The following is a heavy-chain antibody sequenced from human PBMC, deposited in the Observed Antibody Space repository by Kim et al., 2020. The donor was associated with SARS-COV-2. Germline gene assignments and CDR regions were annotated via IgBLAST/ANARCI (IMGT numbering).Heavy chain of an antibody. V-gene: IGHV1-46*01. CDR2: ISPRGHET. CDR3: ARDLAGGWSLDY. D-gene: IGHD6-19*01. J-gene: IGHJ4*02. Sequence: ASVKVSCRASGYTFTNYHIHWVRQAPGQGLEYMGIISPRGHETRYSQKFQGRVVVTSDSSTSTVFMELDSLTSDDTALYYCARDLAGGWSLDYWGQGTLVTVSS. CDR1: GYTFTNYH.